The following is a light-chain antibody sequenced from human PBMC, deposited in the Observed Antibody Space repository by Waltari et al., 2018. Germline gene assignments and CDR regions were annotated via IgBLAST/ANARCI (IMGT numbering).Light chain of an antibody. J-gene: IGKJ4*01. Sequence: RGSQGVGTYVAGDQQRPGQSPRLLIYDAAYRATGIPARFSGSGSETDFTLTISSLQPEDFAVYYCQQRRNWPLTFGGGTRVQI. V-gene: IGKV3-11*01. CDR2: DAA. CDR1: QGVGTY. CDR3: QQRRNWPLT.